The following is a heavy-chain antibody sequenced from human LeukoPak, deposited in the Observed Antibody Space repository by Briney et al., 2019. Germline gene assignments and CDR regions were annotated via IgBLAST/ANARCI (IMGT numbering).Heavy chain of an antibody. CDR1: GFTFSSYA. J-gene: IGHJ4*02. D-gene: IGHD6-19*01. V-gene: IGHV3-23*01. CDR2: ISGSGGST. Sequence: GGSPRLSCAVSGFTFSSYAMSWVRQAPGKGLEWVSAISGSGGSTYYADSVKGRFTISRDNSKNTLYLQMNGLRAEDTAVYYCAKTGIAVAGTDYWGQGTLVTVSS. CDR3: AKTGIAVAGTDY.